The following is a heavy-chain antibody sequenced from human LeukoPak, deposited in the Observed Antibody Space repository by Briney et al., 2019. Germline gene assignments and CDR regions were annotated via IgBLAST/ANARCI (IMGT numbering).Heavy chain of an antibody. CDR3: ARRGAVVVTAIGFDY. CDR2: MNPNSGNT. Sequence: ASVKVSCKASGYTFTSYDINWVRQATGQGLEWMGWMNPNSGNTGYAQKFQGRVTITRNTSISTAYMELSSLRSEDTAVYYCARRGAVVVTAIGFDYWGQGTLVTVSS. CDR1: GYTFTSYD. V-gene: IGHV1-8*03. D-gene: IGHD2-21*02. J-gene: IGHJ4*02.